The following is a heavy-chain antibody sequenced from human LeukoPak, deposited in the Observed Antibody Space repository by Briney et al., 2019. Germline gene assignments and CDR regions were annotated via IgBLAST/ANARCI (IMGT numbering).Heavy chain of an antibody. CDR2: IGSSGNTI. CDR3: ARDQWLDY. Sequence: GGSLRPSCAASGFTFSGYIMNWVRQAPGKGLEWVSFIGSSGNTIYYADSVKGRFTVSRDNAKNSLYLQMNSLRAEDTAVYYCARDQWLDYWGQGTLVTVSS. V-gene: IGHV3-48*01. CDR1: GFTFSGYI. D-gene: IGHD6-19*01. J-gene: IGHJ4*02.